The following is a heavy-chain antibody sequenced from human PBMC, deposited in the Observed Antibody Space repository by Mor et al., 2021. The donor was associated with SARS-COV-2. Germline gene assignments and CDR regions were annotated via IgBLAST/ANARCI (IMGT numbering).Heavy chain of an antibody. Sequence: VSRINSDGSSTSYADSVKGRFTISRDNAKNTLYLQMNSLRAEDTAVYYCASNRPMVRGDSFDYWGQGTLVTVSS. J-gene: IGHJ4*02. CDR2: INSDGSST. D-gene: IGHD3-10*01. V-gene: IGHV3-74*01. CDR3: ASNRPMVRGDSFDY.